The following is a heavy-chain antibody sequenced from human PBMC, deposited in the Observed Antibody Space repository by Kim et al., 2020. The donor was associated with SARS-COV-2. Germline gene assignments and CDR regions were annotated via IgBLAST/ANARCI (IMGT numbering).Heavy chain of an antibody. J-gene: IGHJ2*01. CDR2: ITNSGSNT. V-gene: IGHV3-23*01. Sequence: GGSLRLSCAASGFTFSDYGMSWVRQAPGKGLEWVSSITNSGSNTYYADSVKGRFTISRDNSQNTLYLQMNSLRPEDTAVYYCAKVQYGGNNDYWYFDVWGRGTPVTVSS. D-gene: IGHD2-15*01. CDR1: GFTFSDYG. CDR3: AKVQYGGNNDYWYFDV.